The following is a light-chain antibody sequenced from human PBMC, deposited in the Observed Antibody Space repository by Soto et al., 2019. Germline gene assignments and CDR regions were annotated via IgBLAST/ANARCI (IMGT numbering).Light chain of an antibody. CDR2: DDS. Sequence: SYELTQPPSVSVAPGQTATITCGGNNIGSKSVHWYQQRPGQAPVLVVYDDSDRPSGIPERFSGSNSENTATLTISRVEAGDEADYSCQVWDRSSDHLVFGGGTKLTVL. CDR1: NIGSKS. V-gene: IGLV3-21*02. J-gene: IGLJ3*02. CDR3: QVWDRSSDHLV.